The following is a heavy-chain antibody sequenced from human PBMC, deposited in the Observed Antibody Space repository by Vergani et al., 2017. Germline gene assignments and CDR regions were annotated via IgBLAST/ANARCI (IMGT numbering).Heavy chain of an antibody. V-gene: IGHV3-21*06. CDR3: ARDCTSDGCPDNYGMDV. Sequence: VQLVESGGGLVKPGGSLRLSCAASGFTFSDFSMRWVRQAPGKGLEWVAFIGSSGPYINYADSVKGRFIISRDNTNNSLFLQLRSLRAEDAAVYYCARDCTSDGCPDNYGMDVWGQGATVTVSS. CDR2: IGSSGPYI. CDR1: GFTFSDFS. D-gene: IGHD2-8*02. J-gene: IGHJ6*02.